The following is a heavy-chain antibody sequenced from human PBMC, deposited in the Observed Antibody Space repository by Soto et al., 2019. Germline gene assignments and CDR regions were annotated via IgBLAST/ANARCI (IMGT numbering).Heavy chain of an antibody. Sequence: PSETLSLTCSVSGGSISSGYWTWIRQPPGKGLEWIGYIYYGGSINYNPSLKSRVTIFRDTSANTVYMELSSLRSEDTALYYCARGDGNFPYFDSWGEGTLVTVSS. V-gene: IGHV4-59*01. J-gene: IGHJ4*02. CDR3: ARGDGNFPYFDS. D-gene: IGHD3-16*01. CDR2: IYYGGSI. CDR1: GGSISSGY.